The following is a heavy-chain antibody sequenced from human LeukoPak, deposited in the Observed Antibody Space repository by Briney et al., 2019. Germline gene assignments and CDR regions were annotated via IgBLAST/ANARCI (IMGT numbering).Heavy chain of an antibody. CDR3: TTAPEHEWEPQYY. CDR2: IKSKTDGGTT. D-gene: IGHD1-26*01. Sequence: GGSLRLSCAASGFTFSNAWVGWVRQAPGKGLEWVGRIKSKTDGGTTDYAAPVKGRFTISRDDSKNTLYLQMNSLKTEDTAVYYCTTAPEHEWEPQYYWGQGTLVTVSS. J-gene: IGHJ4*02. CDR1: GFTFSNAW. V-gene: IGHV3-15*01.